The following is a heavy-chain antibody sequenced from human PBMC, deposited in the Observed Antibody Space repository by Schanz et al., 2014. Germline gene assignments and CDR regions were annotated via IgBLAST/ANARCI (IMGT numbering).Heavy chain of an antibody. CDR3: ARDTSYGMDV. CDR1: GFTFSSYA. J-gene: IGHJ6*02. V-gene: IGHV3-64*04. Sequence: VQLVESGGYLVQPGGSLRLSCSASGFTFSSYAMHWVRQASGKGLEYVSAITRSGGGTYYSDSVKGRFTISRDNSRNTLYLQMNSLRTEDTAVYYCARDTSYGMDVWGQGTTVTVSS. CDR2: ITRSGGGT.